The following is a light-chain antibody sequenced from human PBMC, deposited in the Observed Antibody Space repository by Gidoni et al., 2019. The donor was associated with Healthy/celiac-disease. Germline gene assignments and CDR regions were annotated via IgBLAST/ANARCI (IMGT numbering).Light chain of an antibody. V-gene: IGKV2-28*01. CDR3: MQAIQSPIT. CDR2: WGS. J-gene: IGKJ3*01. Sequence: DIVMTQSPLSLLVTPGEPASIACSSSQSLLPSNGYNYLDWYLQKPGQSPQLLIYWGSNRATGIPDRFSGSGSGTEFTLKISRVEAEDVGVYYCMQAIQSPITFGRGTKVDIK. CDR1: QSLLPSNGYNY.